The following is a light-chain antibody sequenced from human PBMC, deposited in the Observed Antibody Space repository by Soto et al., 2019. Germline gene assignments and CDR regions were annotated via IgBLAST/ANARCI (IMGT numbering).Light chain of an antibody. Sequence: EIVMTQSPATLSVSPGERATLSCRARQTISSNLAWYQQKPGQAPRLLIYGASTRATGIPARFSGSGSGTEFTLTISSLQSEDFAVYYCQQYNNWSPVTFGQGTKVEIK. J-gene: IGKJ1*01. CDR3: QQYNNWSPVT. V-gene: IGKV3-15*01. CDR1: QTISSN. CDR2: GAS.